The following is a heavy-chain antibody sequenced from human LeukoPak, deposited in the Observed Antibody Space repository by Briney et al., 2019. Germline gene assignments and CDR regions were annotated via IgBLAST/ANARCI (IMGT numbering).Heavy chain of an antibody. CDR3: ASLTTWVDY. D-gene: IGHD4-17*01. CDR1: GYSISSGYY. CDR2: IYHSGST. Sequence: SETLSLTCAVPGYSISSGYYWGWIRPPPGKGLEWIGSIYHSGSTYYNPSLKSRVTISVDTSKNQFSLKLSSVTAADTAVYYCASLTTWVDYWGQGTLVTVSS. V-gene: IGHV4-38-2*01. J-gene: IGHJ4*02.